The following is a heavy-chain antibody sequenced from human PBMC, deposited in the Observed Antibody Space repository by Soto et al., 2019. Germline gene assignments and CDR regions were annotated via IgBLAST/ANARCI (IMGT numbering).Heavy chain of an antibody. CDR3: ARDQAGGGGYFDY. Sequence: EVQLVESGGGLIQPGESLRLSCAASGFTVSSNYMSWVRQAPGKGLEWVSVIYSGGSTYYADSVKGRFTISRDHSKNTLYLQMNSLRAEDTAVYYCARDQAGGGGYFDYWGQGTLVTVSS. CDR2: IYSGGST. J-gene: IGHJ4*02. D-gene: IGHD6-13*01. CDR1: GFTVSSNY. V-gene: IGHV3-53*01.